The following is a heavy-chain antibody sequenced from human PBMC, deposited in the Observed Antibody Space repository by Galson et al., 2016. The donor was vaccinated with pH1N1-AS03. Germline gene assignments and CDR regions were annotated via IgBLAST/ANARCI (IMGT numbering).Heavy chain of an antibody. Sequence: SETLSLTCTVSGGSISTSSYYWGWIRQPPGTGLEWIGTVSQSGNTYFNPSLKSRVTISIDTSKNQFSLRLNSVTAADTAVYYCAKEATVPLWGQGTLVTVSS. CDR1: GGSISTSSYY. CDR2: VSQSGNT. J-gene: IGHJ1*01. CDR3: AKEATVPL. V-gene: IGHV4-39*07.